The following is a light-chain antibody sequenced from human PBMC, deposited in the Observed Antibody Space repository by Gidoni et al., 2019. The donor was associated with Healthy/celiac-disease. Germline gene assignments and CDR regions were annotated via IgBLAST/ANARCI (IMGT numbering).Light chain of an antibody. CDR1: QSVSSY. V-gene: IGKV3-11*01. Sequence: EIVFTQSPATLSLSPGERATLSCRASQSVSSYLDWYQQKPGQAPSLLIYDASNRATGIPARFSGSGSGTDFTLTISSLEPEDFAVYYCQQRSNWPPYTFGQGTKLEIK. CDR2: DAS. J-gene: IGKJ2*01. CDR3: QQRSNWPPYT.